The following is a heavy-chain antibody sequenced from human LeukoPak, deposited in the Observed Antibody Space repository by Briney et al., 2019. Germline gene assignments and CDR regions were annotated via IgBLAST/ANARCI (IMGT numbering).Heavy chain of an antibody. CDR2: IIPILGIA. CDR1: GGTFSSYA. CDR3: ARDGQGALSCYGMDV. D-gene: IGHD1-26*01. J-gene: IGHJ6*02. V-gene: IGHV1-69*04. Sequence: SVKVSCKASGGTFSSYAISWVRQAPGQGLEWMGRIIPILGIANYAQKFQGRVTITADKSTSTAYMELSSLRSEDTAVYYCARDGQGALSCYGMDVWGQGTTVTVSS.